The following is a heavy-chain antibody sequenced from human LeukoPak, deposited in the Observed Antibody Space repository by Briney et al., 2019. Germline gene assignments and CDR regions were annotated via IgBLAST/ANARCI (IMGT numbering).Heavy chain of an antibody. CDR2: IRDDGSEK. Sequence: GGSLRLSCAASAFTFSNYDIHRVRQAPGKGLEGVAFIRDDGSEKKFADSVKGRFTISRDKSKNTLDLQMDSLRGEDTAVYYCARPTGSGTFDIWGQGTMVTVSS. CDR3: ARPTGSGTFDI. J-gene: IGHJ3*02. V-gene: IGHV3-30*02. CDR1: AFTFSNYD. D-gene: IGHD6-19*01.